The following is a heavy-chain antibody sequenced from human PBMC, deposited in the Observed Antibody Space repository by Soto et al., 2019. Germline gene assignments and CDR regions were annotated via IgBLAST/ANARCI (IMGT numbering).Heavy chain of an antibody. V-gene: IGHV1-69*01. J-gene: IGHJ6*02. D-gene: IGHD6-6*01. CDR1: GGTFTGNP. CDR3: ARENSIASLSYYYGMEV. Sequence: QVQLVQSGAEVKKPGSSVKVSCKASGGTFTGNPISWVRQAPGRGLEWMGGIIPMFGTTNYAQKFQGRVTITADDSTTTAYMELNSLRSEDTAVYYCARENSIASLSYYYGMEVWGQGTTVTVSS. CDR2: IIPMFGTT.